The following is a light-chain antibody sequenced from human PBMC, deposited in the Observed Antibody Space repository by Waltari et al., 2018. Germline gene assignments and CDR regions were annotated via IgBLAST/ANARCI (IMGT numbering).Light chain of an antibody. CDR1: SSDVGRYNF. J-gene: IGLJ2*01. V-gene: IGLV2-14*03. CDR3: SSHTTSSTLV. Sequence: QSALTQTASVAGSPGQSITTPCAGSSSDVGRYNFVSSYKQHPGKAPRVIIFDVKDRPSGVSDRFSGSKSGNTASLTISGLQPEDEADYYCSSHTTSSTLVFGGGTRVTVL. CDR2: DVK.